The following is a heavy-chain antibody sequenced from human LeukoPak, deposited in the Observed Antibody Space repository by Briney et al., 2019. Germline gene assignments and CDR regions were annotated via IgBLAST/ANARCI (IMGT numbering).Heavy chain of an antibody. CDR1: GFTVSSNN. J-gene: IGHJ6*04. Sequence: GGALRLSCADSGFTVSSNNLNWVRQAPRKGLEWVSVIYRGGSTDYADSVKGRFTISRDNAKNSLYLQMNSLRAEDTAVYYCAELGITMIGGVWGKGTTVTISS. D-gene: IGHD3-10*02. CDR3: AELGITMIGGV. CDR2: IYRGGST. V-gene: IGHV3-53*01.